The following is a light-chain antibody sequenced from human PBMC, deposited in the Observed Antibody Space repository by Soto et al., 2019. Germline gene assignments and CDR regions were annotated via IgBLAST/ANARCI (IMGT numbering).Light chain of an antibody. CDR1: SSNIGAGYD. V-gene: IGLV1-40*01. Sequence: QSVLTQPPSVSGAPGQRVTISCTGSSSNIGAGYDVHWYQQLPGTAPKLLIYGNSNRPSGVPDRFSGSKSGTSVSLAITGLRPDDQADYKCQSYDSSLSGWVFGGGTKLTVL. CDR3: QSYDSSLSGWV. J-gene: IGLJ3*02. CDR2: GNS.